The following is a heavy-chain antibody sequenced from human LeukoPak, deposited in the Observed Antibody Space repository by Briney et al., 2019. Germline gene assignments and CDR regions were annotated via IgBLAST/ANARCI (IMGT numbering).Heavy chain of an antibody. V-gene: IGHV3-66*01. D-gene: IGHD1-1*01. CDR2: IYSGGST. Sequence: GGSLRLSCAASGFTVSSNYMTWVRQAPGKGLEWVSLIYSGGSTSYADSVRGRITISRDNSKNTLYLQMNSLRAEDTAVYYCARIETVADAFDIWGQGTLVTVSS. CDR1: GFTVSSNY. CDR3: ARIETVADAFDI. J-gene: IGHJ3*02.